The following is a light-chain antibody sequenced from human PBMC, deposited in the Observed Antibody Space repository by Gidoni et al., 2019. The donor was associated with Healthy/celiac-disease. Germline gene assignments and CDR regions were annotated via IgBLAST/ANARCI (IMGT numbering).Light chain of an antibody. CDR1: SSDVGGYNY. J-gene: IGLJ1*01. V-gene: IGLV2-14*03. CDR3: SSYTSSSPYV. Sequence: SALTQPASVSGSPGHSITISCTGTSSDVGGYNYVSWYQQHPGKAPKLMLYDVSNRPSGVSNRFSGSKSGNTASLTISGLQAEDEADYYCSSYTSSSPYVFGTGTKVTVL. CDR2: DVS.